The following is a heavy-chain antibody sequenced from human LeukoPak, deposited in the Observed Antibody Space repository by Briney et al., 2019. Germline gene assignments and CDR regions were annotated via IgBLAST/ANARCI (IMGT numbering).Heavy chain of an antibody. CDR1: GGSISSYY. Sequence: QSSETLSLTCTVSGGSISSYYWSWIRQPPGKGLEWIGYIYYSGSTNYNPSLKSRVTISVDTSKNQFSLKLSSVTAADTAVYHCAREHGDYYDSSGYYSNDAFDIWGQGTMVTVSS. CDR3: AREHGDYYDSSGYYSNDAFDI. J-gene: IGHJ3*02. V-gene: IGHV4-59*01. D-gene: IGHD3-22*01. CDR2: IYYSGST.